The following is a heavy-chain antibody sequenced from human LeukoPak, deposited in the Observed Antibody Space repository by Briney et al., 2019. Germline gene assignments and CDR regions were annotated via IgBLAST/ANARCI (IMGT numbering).Heavy chain of an antibody. CDR1: GFTFSSYT. V-gene: IGHV3-48*04. J-gene: IGHJ4*02. CDR2: ISSSGSTI. CDR3: ARGYRSSSRYGIDY. D-gene: IGHD6-13*01. Sequence: GGSLRLSCAASGFTFSSYTMKWVRQAPGNGLEWVSSISSSGSTIYYADSVKGRFTISRDNAKNSLYLQMNSLRAEDTAVYYCARGYRSSSRYGIDYWGQGTLVTVSS.